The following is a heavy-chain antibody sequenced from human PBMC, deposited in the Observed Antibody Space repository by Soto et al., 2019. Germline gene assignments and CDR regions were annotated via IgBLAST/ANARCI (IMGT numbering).Heavy chain of an antibody. CDR2: IYHSGST. V-gene: IGHV4-4*02. J-gene: IGHJ4*02. CDR1: CGSISSSNW. D-gene: IGHD6-25*01. CDR3: ARVKVGQGLASDY. Sequence: QVQLQESGPGLVKPSGTLSLTCAVSCGSISSSNWWSWVRQPPGKGLEWIGEIYHSGSTNYNPSLTSRVTISVDKSKNQFSLKLSSVTAADPAVYYCARVKVGQGLASDYWGQGTLVTVSS.